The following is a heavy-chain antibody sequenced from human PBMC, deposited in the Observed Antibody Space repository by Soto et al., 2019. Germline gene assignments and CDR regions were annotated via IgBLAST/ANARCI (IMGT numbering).Heavy chain of an antibody. CDR1: GGAFGSDA. Sequence: SVKVSCKASGGAFGSDAMTWVRQAPGQGLEWVGRIIPIFGTTNYAQNLQGRVTISADKSTLTSYMELHSLTSDDTALYYCARDRTDSGYYTNWLDPWGQGTQVTVSS. CDR3: ARDRTDSGYYTNWLDP. J-gene: IGHJ5*02. CDR2: IIPIFGTT. V-gene: IGHV1-69*06. D-gene: IGHD3-22*01.